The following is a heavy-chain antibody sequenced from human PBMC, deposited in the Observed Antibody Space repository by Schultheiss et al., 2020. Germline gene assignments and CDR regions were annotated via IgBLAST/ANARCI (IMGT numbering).Heavy chain of an antibody. CDR1: GGSFSGYY. V-gene: IGHV4-34*01. D-gene: IGHD4-23*01. Sequence: SATMSLTCAVYGGSFSGYYWSWIRQPPGKGLEWIGEINHSGSTNYNPSLKSRVTISVDTSKNQFSLKLSSVTAADTAVYYCARYGYGGNGFLFDYWGQGTLVTVSS. CDR3: ARYGYGGNGFLFDY. J-gene: IGHJ4*02. CDR2: INHSGST.